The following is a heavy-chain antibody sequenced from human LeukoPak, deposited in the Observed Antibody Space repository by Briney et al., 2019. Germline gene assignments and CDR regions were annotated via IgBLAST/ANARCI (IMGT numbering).Heavy chain of an antibody. Sequence: GASVKVSCKASGYTFTSYGINWVRQAPGQGLEWMGWISAYNGNTNYAQKFQGRVTMTTDASTSTAYMELRSLRSDDTAVYYCARGYRSSTNCYTATAWFDPWGQGTLVTVSS. CDR2: ISAYNGNT. V-gene: IGHV1-18*01. CDR1: GYTFTSYG. J-gene: IGHJ5*02. D-gene: IGHD2-2*02. CDR3: ARGYRSSTNCYTATAWFDP.